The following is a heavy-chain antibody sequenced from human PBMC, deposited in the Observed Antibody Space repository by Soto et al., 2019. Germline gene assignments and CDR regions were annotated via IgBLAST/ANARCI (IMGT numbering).Heavy chain of an antibody. V-gene: IGHV4-30-4*01. CDR3: ARDNYGDTYYFDY. CDR2: IYYSGST. CDR1: GGSISSGAYY. Sequence: SETLSLTCAVSGGSISSGAYYWSWVRQPPGKGLEWIGYIYYSGSTYYNPSLKSRVTISVDTSKNQFSLKLSSVTATDTAVYYCARDNYGDTYYFDYWGQGTLVTVSS. J-gene: IGHJ4*02. D-gene: IGHD4-17*01.